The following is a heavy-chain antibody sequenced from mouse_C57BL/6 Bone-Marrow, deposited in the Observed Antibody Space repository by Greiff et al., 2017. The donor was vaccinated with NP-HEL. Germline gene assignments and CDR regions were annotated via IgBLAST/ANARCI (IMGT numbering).Heavy chain of an antibody. V-gene: IGHV2-2*01. D-gene: IGHD1-1*01. CDR2: IWSGGST. CDR1: GFSLTSYG. J-gene: IGHJ4*01. CDR3: ARTPHYYGSSYPYYAMDY. Sequence: VKLVESGPGLVQPSQSLSITCPVSGFSLTSYGVPWVRQSPGKGLEWLGVIWSGGSTDYNAAFISRLSISKDNSKSQVFFKMNSLQADDTAIYYCARTPHYYGSSYPYYAMDYWGQGTSVTVSS.